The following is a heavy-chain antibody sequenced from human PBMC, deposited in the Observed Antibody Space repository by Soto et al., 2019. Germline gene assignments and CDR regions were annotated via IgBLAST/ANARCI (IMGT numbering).Heavy chain of an antibody. D-gene: IGHD2-8*01. J-gene: IGHJ6*02. CDR2: ISSSSSYI. CDR1: GFNFSSYS. CDR3: ESDVRAYYYYYGMDV. V-gene: IGHV3-21*01. Sequence: GSSLRLSCAASGFNFSSYSMNWVLQGPGKGLEWVSSISSSSSYIYYADSVKGRFTISRDNAKNSLYLQMNSLRAEDTAVYYCESDVRAYYYYYGMDVWGQGTTVTVSS.